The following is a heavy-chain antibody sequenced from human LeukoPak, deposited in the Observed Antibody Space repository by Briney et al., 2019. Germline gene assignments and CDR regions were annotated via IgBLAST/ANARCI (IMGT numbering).Heavy chain of an antibody. D-gene: IGHD3-22*01. CDR3: AKDRDYDSSGAFDY. CDR1: GFTFSSYA. J-gene: IGHJ4*02. CDR2: ISGSGGSR. V-gene: IGHV3-23*01. Sequence: GGSLRLSCAASGFTFSSYAMSWVRQAPGKGLEWVSAISGSGGSRYYADSGKGRFTISRDNSKNTLYLQMNSLRAEDTAVYYCAKDRDYDSSGAFDYWGQGTLVTVSS.